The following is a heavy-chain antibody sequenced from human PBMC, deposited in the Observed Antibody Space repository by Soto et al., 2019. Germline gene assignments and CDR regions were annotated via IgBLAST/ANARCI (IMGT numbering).Heavy chain of an antibody. V-gene: IGHV1-18*01. Sequence: QLVQSGGEVKEPGASVQVSCKASGYTFNNYGITWVRQAPGQGLEWLGWISVYNGNKNYAKEVQGRVSMTADTSTSTAHMELRSLQSDDTAVYFCARVAITLIRGLKVDFYSMDVWGQGTTVTVSS. CDR1: GYTFNNYG. CDR2: ISVYNGNK. J-gene: IGHJ6*02. CDR3: ARVAITLIRGLKVDFYSMDV. D-gene: IGHD3-10*01.